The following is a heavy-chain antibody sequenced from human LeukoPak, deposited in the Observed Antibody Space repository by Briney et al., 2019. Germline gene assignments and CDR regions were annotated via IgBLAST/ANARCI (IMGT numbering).Heavy chain of an antibody. V-gene: IGHV3-15*01. CDR1: GFTFSNAW. CDR3: TTLDTAY. D-gene: IGHD5-18*01. Sequence: GGSLRLSCAASGFTFSNAWMSWVRQAPGKGLEWVGRIKRKTDGGTTDYAAPVKGRFTISRDDSKNTLYLQMNSLKTEDTALYYCTTLDTAYWGQGTLVTVSS. J-gene: IGHJ4*02. CDR2: IKRKTDGGTT.